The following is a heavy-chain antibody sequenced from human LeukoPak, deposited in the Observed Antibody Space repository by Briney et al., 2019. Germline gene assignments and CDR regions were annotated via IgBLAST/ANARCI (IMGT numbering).Heavy chain of an antibody. CDR2: ISAYNGNT. CDR1: GYTFTSYG. CDR3: AREAQAGSCSLYYFDY. Sequence: ASVKVSCKASGYTFTSYGISWVRQAPGQGLEWMGWISAYNGNTNYAQKLQGRVTMTTDTSTSTAYMELRSLRSDDTAVYYCAREAQAGSCSLYYFDYWGQGTLVTVSS. J-gene: IGHJ4*02. V-gene: IGHV1-18*01. D-gene: IGHD3-10*01.